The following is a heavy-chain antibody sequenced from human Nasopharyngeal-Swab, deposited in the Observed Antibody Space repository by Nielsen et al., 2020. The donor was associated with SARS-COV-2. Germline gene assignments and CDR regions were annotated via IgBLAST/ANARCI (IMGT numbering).Heavy chain of an antibody. CDR3: ARVREVQGVMEGPPHPQPDAFDI. CDR2: IWYDGSNK. CDR1: GFTFSSYG. D-gene: IGHD3-10*01. Sequence: GESLKISCAASGFTFSSYGMHWVRQAPGKGLEWVAVIWYDGSNKYYADSVKGRFTISRDNSKNTLYLQMNSLRAEDTAVYYCARVREVQGVMEGPPHPQPDAFDIWGQGTMVTVSS. V-gene: IGHV3-33*01. J-gene: IGHJ3*02.